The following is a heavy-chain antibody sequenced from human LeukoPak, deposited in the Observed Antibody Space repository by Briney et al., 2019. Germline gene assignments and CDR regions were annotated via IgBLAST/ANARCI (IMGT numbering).Heavy chain of an antibody. V-gene: IGHV4-34*01. CDR2: INHSGST. J-gene: IGHJ6*03. Sequence: SETLSLTCVVYGGSFSGYYWSWIRQPPGKGLEWIGEINHSGSTNYNPSLKSRVTISVDTSKNQFSLKLSSVTAADTAVYYCARVLSYDWNFYYYMDVWGKGTTVTVSS. CDR1: GGSFSGYY. D-gene: IGHD1-20*01. CDR3: ARVLSYDWNFYYYMDV.